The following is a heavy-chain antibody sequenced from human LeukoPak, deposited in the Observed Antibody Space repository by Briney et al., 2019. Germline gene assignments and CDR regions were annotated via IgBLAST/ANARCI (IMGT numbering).Heavy chain of an antibody. CDR1: GLTFSSYG. V-gene: IGHV3-23*01. D-gene: IGHD3-10*01. Sequence: PGGSLRLSCAASGLTFSSYGMSWVRQAPGKGLEWVSGISSGGDSTYFADSVKGRFTISRDNSKNTLYMQMNSLRANDTGVYYCAKDPLEWAGELLYDWFAPWGQGSVVTVSS. CDR3: AKDPLEWAGELLYDWFAP. J-gene: IGHJ5*02. CDR2: ISSGGDST.